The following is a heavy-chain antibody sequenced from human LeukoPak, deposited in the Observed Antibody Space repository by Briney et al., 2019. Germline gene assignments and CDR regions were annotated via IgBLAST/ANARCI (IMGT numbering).Heavy chain of an antibody. Sequence: PGGSLRLSCAASGFTFSSYAMSWVRQAPGKGLEWVSAISGSGGSTYYADSVKGRFTISRDNSKNTLYLQMNSLRAEDTAVYYCARVPPDNWNDVTLIYYYYMDVWGKGTTVTVSS. J-gene: IGHJ6*03. D-gene: IGHD1-1*01. CDR1: GFTFSSYA. V-gene: IGHV3-23*01. CDR2: ISGSGGST. CDR3: ARVPPDNWNDVTLIYYYYMDV.